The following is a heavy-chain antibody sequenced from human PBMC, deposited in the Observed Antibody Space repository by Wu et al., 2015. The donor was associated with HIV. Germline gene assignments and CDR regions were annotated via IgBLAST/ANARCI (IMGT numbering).Heavy chain of an antibody. Sequence: QVQLVQSGAEVKKPGSSVKVSCKASGGTFSSYAISWVRQAPGQGLEWMGGIIPIFGTANYAQKFQGRVTMTRDTMELSRLTSDDTAIYFCARVRGEYTYGPSPYGMDVWGQGTTVIVSS. CDR2: IIPIFGTA. V-gene: IGHV1-69*05. CDR1: GGTFSSYA. J-gene: IGHJ6*02. CDR3: ARVRGEYTYGPSPYGMDV. D-gene: IGHD3-10*01.